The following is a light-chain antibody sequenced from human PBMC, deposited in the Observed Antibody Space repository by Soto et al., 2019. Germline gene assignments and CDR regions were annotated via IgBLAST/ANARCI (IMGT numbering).Light chain of an antibody. Sequence: EIVLTQSPGTLSLSPGERATLSCRASQSVSNSYLAWYQQQPGQAPRLLIHSTSTRATGVPDRFSGSGSGTDFTLTISKLEPGDFAVYYCQQYGGSPWTFGQGTKVDIK. CDR2: STS. V-gene: IGKV3-20*01. CDR1: QSVSNSY. CDR3: QQYGGSPWT. J-gene: IGKJ1*01.